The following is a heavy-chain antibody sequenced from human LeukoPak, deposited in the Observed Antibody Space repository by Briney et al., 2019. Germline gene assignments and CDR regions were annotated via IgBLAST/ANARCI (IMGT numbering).Heavy chain of an antibody. CDR2: ISGSGGST. CDR3: AKDGWPYCSSTSCYINWFDP. CDR1: GFTFSSYA. Sequence: GGSLRLSCAASGFTFSSYAMSWVRQAPGKGLEWVSAISGSGGSTYYADSVKGRFTISRDNSKNTLYLQMNSLRAEDTAVYYCAKDGWPYCSSTSCYINWFDPWGQGTLVTVSS. J-gene: IGHJ5*02. D-gene: IGHD2-2*02. V-gene: IGHV3-23*01.